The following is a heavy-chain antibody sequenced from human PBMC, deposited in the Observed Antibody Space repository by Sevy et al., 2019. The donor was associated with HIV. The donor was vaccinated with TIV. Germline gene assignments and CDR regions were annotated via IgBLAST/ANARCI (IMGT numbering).Heavy chain of an antibody. D-gene: IGHD5-12*01. V-gene: IGHV5-51*01. CDR2: IYPGDSDT. Sequence: GESLKISCKGSGYSFTNYWIGWVRQMPGKGLEWMGIIYPGDSDTRYSPSFQGQVTISADKYISTAYLQWSSLKASDTAMYYCARQGRDGYNPFDYWGQGTLVTVSS. CDR1: GYSFTNYW. J-gene: IGHJ4*02. CDR3: ARQGRDGYNPFDY.